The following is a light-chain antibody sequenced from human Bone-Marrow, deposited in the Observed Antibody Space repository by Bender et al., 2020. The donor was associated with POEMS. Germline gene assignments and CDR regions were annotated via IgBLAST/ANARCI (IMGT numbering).Light chain of an antibody. CDR2: DVR. V-gene: IGLV2-14*03. CDR3: SSWDDSLSGWV. Sequence: QSALTQPASVSGSPGQSLTISCTGTSSDVGGYNYVSWYQQRSGKAPQILIYDVRHRPSGVPARFSGSKSGTSASLAISDIQSEDEGDYYCSSWDDSLSGWVFGGGTKLTVL. CDR1: SSDVGGYNY. J-gene: IGLJ3*02.